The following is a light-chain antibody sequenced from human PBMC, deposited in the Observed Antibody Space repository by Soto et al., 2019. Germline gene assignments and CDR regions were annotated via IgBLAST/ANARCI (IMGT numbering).Light chain of an antibody. Sequence: DIQMTQSPSSLPASVGDRISITCRASQSIGTYLSWYQQKPGKAPKLLIYGASNLQSGVPSRFSGSGSGTDFTLTISSLQPEDIATYYCQQYDNVPLTFGGGTKVDIK. CDR1: QSIGTY. V-gene: IGKV1-33*01. CDR2: GAS. J-gene: IGKJ4*01. CDR3: QQYDNVPLT.